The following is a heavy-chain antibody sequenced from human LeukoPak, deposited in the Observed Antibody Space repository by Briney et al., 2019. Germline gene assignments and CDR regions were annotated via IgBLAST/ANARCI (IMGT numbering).Heavy chain of an antibody. V-gene: IGHV4-59*08. CDR1: GGSINDYY. D-gene: IGHD1-1*01. CDR3: AGQQLERGEDH. CDR2: VLYSGTT. Sequence: SETLSLTCTISGGSINDYYWSWIRQPAGKGLEWIGYVLYSGTTNYNPSLKSRVSISLDTSKNQFSLMVNSVTAADTAVYFCAGQQLERGEDHWGQGTLVIVSS. J-gene: IGHJ4*02.